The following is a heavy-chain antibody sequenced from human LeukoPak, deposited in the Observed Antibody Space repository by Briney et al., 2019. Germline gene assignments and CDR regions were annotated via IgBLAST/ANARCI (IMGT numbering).Heavy chain of an antibody. CDR3: ARVEVNCGSQTFDY. J-gene: IGHJ4*02. Sequence: SETLSLTCSVSGGSMSNYYWTWIRQPPGKRLEWIGYIYESGSANYNPSLKSRLTMSVDTSKKQFSMKLNSVTAADKAIYYCARVEVNCGSQTFDYWGQGTLVTVSS. V-gene: IGHV4-59*01. CDR1: GGSMSNYY. CDR2: IYESGSA. D-gene: IGHD7-27*01.